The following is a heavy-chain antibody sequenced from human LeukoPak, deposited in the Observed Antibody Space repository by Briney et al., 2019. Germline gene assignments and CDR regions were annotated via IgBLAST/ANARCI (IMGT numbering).Heavy chain of an antibody. D-gene: IGHD3-22*01. CDR2: IYYSGSN. CDR3: ARDANLYYYDSSGYYWSYFDY. V-gene: IGHV4-59*01. Sequence: SETLSLTCTVSGGSISSYYWSWLRQPPGKGLEWIGYIYYSGSNNYNPSLKSRVTISVDTSKIQFSLKLSSVTAADTAVYYCARDANLYYYDSSGYYWSYFDYWGQGTLVTVSS. CDR1: GGSISSYY. J-gene: IGHJ4*02.